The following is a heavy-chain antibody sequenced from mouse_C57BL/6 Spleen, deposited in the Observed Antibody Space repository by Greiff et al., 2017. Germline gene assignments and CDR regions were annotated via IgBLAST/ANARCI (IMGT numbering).Heavy chain of an antibody. J-gene: IGHJ4*01. Sequence: QVQLQQSGPGLVAPSQSLSITCTVSGFSFTSYGVHWVRQPPGKGLEWLVVIWSDGSTTYNSALKSRLSISKDNSKSQVFLKMNSLQTDDTAMYYCARHARYGYGLYYAMDYWGQGTSVTVSS. CDR2: IWSDGST. D-gene: IGHD2-2*01. CDR1: GFSFTSYG. V-gene: IGHV2-6-1*01. CDR3: ARHARYGYGLYYAMDY.